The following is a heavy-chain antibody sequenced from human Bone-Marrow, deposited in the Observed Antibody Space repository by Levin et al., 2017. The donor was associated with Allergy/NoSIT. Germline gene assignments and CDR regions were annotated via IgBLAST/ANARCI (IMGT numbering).Heavy chain of an antibody. CDR3: ARDRHVDY. V-gene: IGHV1-2*03. CDR2: INLNSGGT. Sequence: LGASVKVSCKASGYTFTDYYMHWVRQAPGQGLEWMGWINLNSGGTNYAQNFQGRVTMTRDTSISTAYMDLSRLTSDDTAVYYCARDRHVDYWGQGTLVTVSS. J-gene: IGHJ4*02. CDR1: GYTFTDYY.